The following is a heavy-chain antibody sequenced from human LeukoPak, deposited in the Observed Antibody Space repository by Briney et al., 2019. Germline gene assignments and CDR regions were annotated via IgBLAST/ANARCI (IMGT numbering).Heavy chain of an antibody. V-gene: IGHV3-9*01. CDR2: ISWNSGSI. J-gene: IGHJ6*03. Sequence: GTSLRLSRAASGFTFDDYAMHWVRQAPGKGLEWVSGISWNSGSIGYADSVKGRFTISRDNAKNSLYLQMNSLRAEDTALYYCAKDHTRYSSYYYYMDVWGKGTTVTVSS. CDR3: AKDHTRYSSYYYYMDV. CDR1: GFTFDDYA. D-gene: IGHD5-18*01.